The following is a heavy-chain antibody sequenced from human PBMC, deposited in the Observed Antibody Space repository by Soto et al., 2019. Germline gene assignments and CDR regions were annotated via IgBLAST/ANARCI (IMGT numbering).Heavy chain of an antibody. CDR3: AKADGEQWLIPHLDN. V-gene: IGHV3-23*01. Sequence: EVQLLESGGGVVQPGGSLRLSCEASGFNFKKFAMGWVRQAPGEGLEWVSGISCCGGSTSYADSVKGRFTLARDDSKNTLSLHLNSLRFEDTARYFCAKADGEQWLIPHLDNWGQGPLVTVS. CDR2: ISCCGGST. D-gene: IGHD6-19*01. CDR1: GFNFKKFA. J-gene: IGHJ4*02.